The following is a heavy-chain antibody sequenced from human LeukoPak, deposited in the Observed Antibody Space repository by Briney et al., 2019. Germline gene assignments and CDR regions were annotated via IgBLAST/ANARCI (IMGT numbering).Heavy chain of an antibody. J-gene: IGHJ6*02. D-gene: IGHD3-3*01. CDR3: ARASKDDFWSGYYIHYYYYGMDV. CDR1: GYTFTSYD. Sequence: ASVKVSCKASGYTFTSYDINWVRQTTGQGLEWMGWMNPNSGNTGYAQKFQGRVIMTRNTSISTAYMELSSLRSEDTAVYYCARASKDDFWSGYYIHYYYYGMDVWGQGTTVTVSS. V-gene: IGHV1-8*01. CDR2: MNPNSGNT.